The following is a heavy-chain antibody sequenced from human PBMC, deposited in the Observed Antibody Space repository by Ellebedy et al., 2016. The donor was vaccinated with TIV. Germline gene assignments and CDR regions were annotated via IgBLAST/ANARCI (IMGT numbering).Heavy chain of an antibody. J-gene: IGHJ4*02. CDR3: ARSPTTGLRFLEGFDY. Sequence: GESLKISXAASGFTFSSYSMNWVRQAPGKGLEWVSSISSSSSYIYYADSVKGRFTISRDNAKNSLYLQMNSLRAEDTAVYYCARSPTTGLRFLEGFDYWGQGTLVTVSS. D-gene: IGHD3-3*01. CDR2: ISSSSSYI. CDR1: GFTFSSYS. V-gene: IGHV3-21*01.